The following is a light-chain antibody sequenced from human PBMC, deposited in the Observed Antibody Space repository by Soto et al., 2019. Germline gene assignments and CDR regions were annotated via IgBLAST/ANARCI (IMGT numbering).Light chain of an antibody. CDR1: NIGSKN. Sequence: SYELTQPLSVSVALGQTARITCGGNNIGSKNVHWYQQKPGQAPVLVIYRDSNRPSGIPERFSGSNSGNTATLTISRAQAGDEADYYCQVCDSSTAYVVFGGGTKLTVL. V-gene: IGLV3-9*01. CDR3: QVCDSSTAYVV. J-gene: IGLJ2*01. CDR2: RDS.